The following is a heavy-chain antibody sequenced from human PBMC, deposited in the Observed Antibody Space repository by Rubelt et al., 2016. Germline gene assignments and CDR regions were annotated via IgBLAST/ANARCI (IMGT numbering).Heavy chain of an antibody. CDR1: GGSISSSSYY. CDR2: IYYSGST. CDR3: ARPFDSFHSFQH. Sequence: QLQLQESGPGLVKPSETLSLTCTVSGGSISSSSYYWGWIRQPPGKGLEWIGSIYYSGSTYYNPSLNSRVTISVDTSKNQFSLRLSSVAAADTAVYYCARPFDSFHSFQHWGQGTLVTVSS. D-gene: IGHD3-9*01. J-gene: IGHJ1*01. V-gene: IGHV4-39*01.